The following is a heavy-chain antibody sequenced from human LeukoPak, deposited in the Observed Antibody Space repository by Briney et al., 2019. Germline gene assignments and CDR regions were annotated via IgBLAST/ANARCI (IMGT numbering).Heavy chain of an antibody. V-gene: IGHV4-39*07. Sequence: SETLSLTCTVSGGSISSSSYYWGWIRQPPGKGLEWIGEINHSGSTNYNPSLKSRVTISVDTSKNQFSLKLSSVTAADTAVYYCARGGYYDSSGYYHFDYWGQGTLVTVSS. D-gene: IGHD3-22*01. CDR1: GGSISSSSYY. CDR2: INHSGST. CDR3: ARGGYYDSSGYYHFDY. J-gene: IGHJ4*02.